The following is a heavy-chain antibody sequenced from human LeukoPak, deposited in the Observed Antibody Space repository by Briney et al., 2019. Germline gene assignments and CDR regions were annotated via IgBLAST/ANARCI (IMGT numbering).Heavy chain of an antibody. J-gene: IGHJ3*02. V-gene: IGHV3-72*01. CDR3: ARTSQYYYDSSGYYYDAFDI. Sequence: GGSLRLSCAASGFTFSDHYMDWVRQAPGKGREWVGRTRNKANSYTTEYAPSVKGRFTISRDDSKNSLYLQMNSLKTEDTAVYYCARTSQYYYDSSGYYYDAFDIWGQGTMVTVSS. D-gene: IGHD3-22*01. CDR1: GFTFSDHY. CDR2: TRNKANSYTT.